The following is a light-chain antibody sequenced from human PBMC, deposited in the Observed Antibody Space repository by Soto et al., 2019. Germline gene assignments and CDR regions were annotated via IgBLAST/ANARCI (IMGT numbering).Light chain of an antibody. J-gene: IGLJ7*01. CDR3: SSYTSSSTYV. CDR1: SSDVGGYNY. V-gene: IGLV2-8*01. CDR2: EVS. Sequence: QSVLTQPPSASGSPGQSVTISCTGTSSDVGGYNYVSWYQQHPGKAPKLMIYEVSKRPSGVPDRFSGSKSGNTASLTVSGLQAEDEADYYCSSYTSSSTYVFGAGTQLTVL.